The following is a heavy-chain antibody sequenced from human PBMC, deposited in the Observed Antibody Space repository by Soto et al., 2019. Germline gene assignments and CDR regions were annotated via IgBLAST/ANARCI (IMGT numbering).Heavy chain of an antibody. CDR3: ARKRGSRIRGILWSAFDF. Sequence: PGGSLSLSCAASGFTFSSYWMNWVRQAPGKGLEWVAYISSISSYIYYADSVKGRFTISRDNAKNSLYLQMNSLRAEDTAVYYCARKRGSRIRGILWSAFDFWGQGTMVTVSS. CDR1: GFTFSSYW. V-gene: IGHV3-21*05. CDR2: ISSISSYI. D-gene: IGHD1-20*01. J-gene: IGHJ3*01.